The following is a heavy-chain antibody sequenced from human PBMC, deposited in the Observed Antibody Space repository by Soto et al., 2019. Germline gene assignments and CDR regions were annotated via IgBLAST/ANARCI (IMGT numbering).Heavy chain of an antibody. CDR1: GYTFTTYG. CDR2: INAYNGNT. J-gene: IGHJ4*02. V-gene: IGHV1-18*01. D-gene: IGHD6-19*01. Sequence: QVQLVQSGAEVKKPGASVKVSCKASGYTFTTYGISWVRQAPGQGLEWMGWINAYNGNTNYAQKRQGRVTMTTDTSTSTAYMELSSLRSDYTSVYYCARDPVAGTYFDYWGQGTLVTVSS. CDR3: ARDPVAGTYFDY.